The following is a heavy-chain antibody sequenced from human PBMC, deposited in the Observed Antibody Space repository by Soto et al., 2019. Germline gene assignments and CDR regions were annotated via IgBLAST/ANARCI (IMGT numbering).Heavy chain of an antibody. D-gene: IGHD2-2*01. V-gene: IGHV1-69*02. Sequence: QVQLVQSGAEVKKPGSSVKVSCKASGGTFSSYTISWVRQAPGQGLEWMGRIIPILGIANYAQKFQGRVTITADKSTSTAYMELSSLRSEDTAVYYCARTVVVPAREYYFDYWGQGTLVTVSS. J-gene: IGHJ4*02. CDR2: IIPILGIA. CDR3: ARTVVVPAREYYFDY. CDR1: GGTFSSYT.